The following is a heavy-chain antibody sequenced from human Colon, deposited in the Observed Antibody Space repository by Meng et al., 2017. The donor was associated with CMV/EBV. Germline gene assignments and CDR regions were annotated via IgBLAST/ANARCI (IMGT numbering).Heavy chain of an antibody. CDR2: IDPHNTGT. Sequence: ASVKVSCKTSGYTFSDYYLNWVRQAPGQGLEWMGWIDPHNTGTNYAQKFQGRVTMTRDTSTSTVFMELIRLTSDDTAVYFCARVVVVPADYYTMDVWGQGTTVTVSS. J-gene: IGHJ6*02. V-gene: IGHV1-2*02. CDR3: ARVVVVPADYYTMDV. CDR1: GYTFSDYY. D-gene: IGHD2-2*01.